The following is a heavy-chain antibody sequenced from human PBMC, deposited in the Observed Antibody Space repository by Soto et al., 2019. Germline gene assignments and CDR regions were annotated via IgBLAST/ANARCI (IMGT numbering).Heavy chain of an antibody. CDR3: ARGYCSGGSCYRPNYYYYYGMDV. V-gene: IGHV1-69*01. J-gene: IGHJ6*02. CDR2: IIPIFGTA. D-gene: IGHD2-15*01. Sequence: QVQLVQSGAEVKKPGSSVKVSCKASGGTFSSYAISWVRQAPGQGLEWMGGIIPIFGTANYAQKFQGRVTITADESTSTAYMELSSLRSEDTAVYYCARGYCSGGSCYRPNYYYYYGMDVWGQGTTVTVSS. CDR1: GGTFSSYA.